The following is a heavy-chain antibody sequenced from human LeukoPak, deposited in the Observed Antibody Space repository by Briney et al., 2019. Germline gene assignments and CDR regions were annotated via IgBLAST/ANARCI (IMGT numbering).Heavy chain of an antibody. CDR2: ISGSGGST. CDR3: AKVGTAAAVRGAFDY. D-gene: IGHD3-10*01. CDR1: GFTFSSYA. V-gene: IGHV3-23*01. J-gene: IGHJ4*02. Sequence: KPGGSLRLSCAASGFTFSSYAMSWVRQAPGRGLEWVSEISGSGGSTYYADSVKGRFTISRDNSKNTLYMQMNSLRAEDTAVYYCAKVGTAAAVRGAFDYWGQGTLVTVSS.